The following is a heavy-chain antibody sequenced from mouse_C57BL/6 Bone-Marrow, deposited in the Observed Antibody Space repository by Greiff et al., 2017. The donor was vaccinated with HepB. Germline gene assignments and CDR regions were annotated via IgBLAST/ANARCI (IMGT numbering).Heavy chain of an antibody. CDR3: ARYDYDAMDY. CDR1: GYAFTNYL. V-gene: IGHV1-54*01. CDR2: INPGSGGT. Sequence: QVQLQQSGAELVRPGTSVKVSCKASGYAFTNYLIEWVKQRPGQGLEGIGVINPGSGGTNYNEKFKGKATLTADKSSSTAYMQLSSLTSEESAVYFWARYDYDAMDYWGQGTAVTVSA. J-gene: IGHJ4*01.